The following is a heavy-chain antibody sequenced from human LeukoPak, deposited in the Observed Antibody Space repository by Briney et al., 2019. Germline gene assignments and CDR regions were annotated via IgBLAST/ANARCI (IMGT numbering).Heavy chain of an antibody. V-gene: IGHV4-38-2*02. CDR1: GYSIGTAYY. D-gene: IGHD4-23*01. CDR3: AGDGGNGAFDY. CDR2: IFHTGST. Sequence: PSETLSLTCTVSGYSIGTAYYWGWIRQPPGKGLEWIGNIFHTGSTYYNPSLKSRVTISVDTSKNQFSLKLSSVTAADTAVYYCAGDGGNGAFDYWGQGTLVTVSS. J-gene: IGHJ4*02.